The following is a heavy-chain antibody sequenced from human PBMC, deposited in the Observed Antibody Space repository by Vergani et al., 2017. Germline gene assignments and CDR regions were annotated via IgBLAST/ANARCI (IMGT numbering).Heavy chain of an antibody. CDR3: ASLAVAGTRGHYNWFDP. J-gene: IGHJ5*02. D-gene: IGHD6-19*01. V-gene: IGHV1-3*01. CDR2: INAGNGNT. Sequence: QVQLVQSGAEVQKPGASVKVSCKASGYTFTSYAMHWVRQAPGQRLEWMGWINAGNGNTKYSQKFQGRVTITRDTSASTAYMELSSLRSEDTAVYYCASLAVAGTRGHYNWFDPWGQGTLVTVSS. CDR1: GYTFTSYA.